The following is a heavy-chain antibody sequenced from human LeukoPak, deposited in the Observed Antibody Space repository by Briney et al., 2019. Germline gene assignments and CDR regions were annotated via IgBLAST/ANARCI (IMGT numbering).Heavy chain of an antibody. Sequence: GGSLRLSCAASGFTFDDYAMHWVRQAPGKGLEWVSLISGDGGSTYYADSVKGRFTISRDNSKNSLYLQMNSLRAEDTALYYCARVVPAAISTPFDYWGQGTLVTVSS. V-gene: IGHV3-43*02. CDR3: ARVVPAAISTPFDY. CDR2: ISGDGGST. CDR1: GFTFDDYA. J-gene: IGHJ4*02. D-gene: IGHD2-2*01.